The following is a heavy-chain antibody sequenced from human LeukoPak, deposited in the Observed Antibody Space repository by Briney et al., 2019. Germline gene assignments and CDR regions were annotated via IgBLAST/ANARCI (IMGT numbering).Heavy chain of an antibody. D-gene: IGHD3-16*01. CDR1: GYTFSSYY. CDR2: ISAYNGNT. CDR3: ARVLQARNWFDP. J-gene: IGHJ5*02. Sequence: ASVKVSCKASGYTFSSYYINWVRQAPGQGLEWMGWISAYNGNTNYAQNLQGRVTMTTDTSTGTTYMELRSLTSDDTAVYYCARVLQARNWFDPWGQGTLVTVSS. V-gene: IGHV1-18*01.